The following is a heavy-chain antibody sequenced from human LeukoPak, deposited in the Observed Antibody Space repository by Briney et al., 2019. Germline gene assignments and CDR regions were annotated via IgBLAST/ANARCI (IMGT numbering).Heavy chain of an antibody. CDR1: GYTFTNNG. CDR3: ARGSTKVTSVIHMDV. CDR2: ISAFNGYT. D-gene: IGHD4-11*01. J-gene: IGHJ6*03. V-gene: IGHV1-18*01. Sequence: ASVKVSCKASGYTFTNNGIHWVRQAPGQGLEWMGWISAFNGYTNYAQNLQGRVTMTTDTSTSTAYMELRSLRSDDTAIYYCARGSTKVTSVIHMDVWGKGTTVTVSS.